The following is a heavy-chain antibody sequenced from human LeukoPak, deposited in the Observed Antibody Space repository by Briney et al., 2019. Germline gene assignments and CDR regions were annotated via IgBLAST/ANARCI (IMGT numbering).Heavy chain of an antibody. D-gene: IGHD6-13*01. Sequence: PVKVSCKASGGTFSSYAISWVRQAPGQGLEWMGGIIPIFGTANYAQKFQGRVTITADKSTSTAYVELSSLRSEDTAVYYCASIAAAGNFNFDYWGQGTLVTVSS. J-gene: IGHJ4*02. CDR2: IIPIFGTA. CDR3: ASIAAAGNFNFDY. V-gene: IGHV1-69*06. CDR1: GGTFSSYA.